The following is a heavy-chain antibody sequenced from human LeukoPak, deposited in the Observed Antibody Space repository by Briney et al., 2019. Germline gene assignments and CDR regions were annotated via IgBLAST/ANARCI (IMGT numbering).Heavy chain of an antibody. D-gene: IGHD3-22*01. V-gene: IGHV3-15*01. CDR1: GFTFLNAW. J-gene: IGHJ4*02. CDR2: IKSKTDGGTT. Sequence: GSSLRLSCAASGFTFLNAWMSWVRQAPGKGREWVGRIKSKTDGGTTGYAAPVKGRFTISRDDSKNTLYLQMNSLTIEDTAVYYCTTSLSSGYYIDYWGQGTLVNVSS. CDR3: TTSLSSGYYIDY.